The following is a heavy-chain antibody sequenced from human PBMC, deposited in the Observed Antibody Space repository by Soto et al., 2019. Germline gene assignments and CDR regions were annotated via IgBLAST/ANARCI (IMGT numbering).Heavy chain of an antibody. CDR3: ARQTHYYDSSGPCFDY. V-gene: IGHV4-39*01. J-gene: IGHJ4*02. D-gene: IGHD3-22*01. CDR2: IYYSGST. CDR1: GGSISSSSYY. Sequence: KTSETLSLTCTVSGGSISSSSYYWGWIRQPPGKGLEWIGSIYYSGSTYYNPSLKSRVTISVDTSKNQFSLKLSSVTAADTAVYYCARQTHYYDSSGPCFDYWGQGTLVTVSS.